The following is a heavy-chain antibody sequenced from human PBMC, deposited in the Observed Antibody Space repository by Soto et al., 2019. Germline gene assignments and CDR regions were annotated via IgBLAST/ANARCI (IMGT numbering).Heavy chain of an antibody. Sequence: QVQLVESGGGLVKPGGSLRLSCAASGFSFSDYYMNWIRQAPGKGLEWVSYITSRGTTIYYADSVKGRFTISRDNAKNSLYLQMNSLRAEDTAVYYCARDRLYSSAWYGYMEVWGQGTTVTVSS. D-gene: IGHD6-19*01. CDR2: ITSRGTTI. CDR1: GFSFSDYY. J-gene: IGHJ6*02. V-gene: IGHV3-11*01. CDR3: ARDRLYSSAWYGYMEV.